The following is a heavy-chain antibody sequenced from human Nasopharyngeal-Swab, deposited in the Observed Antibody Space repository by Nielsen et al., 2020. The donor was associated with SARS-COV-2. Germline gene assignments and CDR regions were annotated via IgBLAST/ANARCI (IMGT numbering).Heavy chain of an antibody. CDR3: ARAWDI. CDR1: IGSFSGYN. J-gene: IGHJ3*02. Sequence: GSLRLSCAVYIGSFSGYNWAWIRQPPGKGLEWIGEINDSGRAKYNPSLKSRVTISADTSKNQFSLRLTSVTAADTGIYYCARAWDIWGQGTRVTVSS. V-gene: IGHV4-34*01. CDR2: INDSGRA.